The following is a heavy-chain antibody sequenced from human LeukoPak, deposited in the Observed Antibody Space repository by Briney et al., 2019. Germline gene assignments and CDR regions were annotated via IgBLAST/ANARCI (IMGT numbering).Heavy chain of an antibody. Sequence: PGGSLRLSCAASGFTFSRFWMSWVRPAPGKGWGWGPTIKQDGSEKYYVDSVKGRFTISRDNAKNSLYLQMNSLRAEDTAVFYCARDGTYTDYDPDFDIWGQGTLVTVSS. CDR2: IKQDGSEK. J-gene: IGHJ4*02. CDR1: GFTFSRFW. V-gene: IGHV3-7*04. CDR3: ARDGTYTDYDPDFDI. D-gene: IGHD5-12*01.